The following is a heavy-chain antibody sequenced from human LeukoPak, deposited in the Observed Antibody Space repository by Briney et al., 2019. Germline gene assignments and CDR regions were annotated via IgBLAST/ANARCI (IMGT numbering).Heavy chain of an antibody. CDR1: GFTFSSYA. CDR3: AKVGDSRELLP. J-gene: IGHJ4*02. CDR2: ISGSGGST. Sequence: GGSLRLSCAASGFTFSSYAMSSVRQAPGKGLEWVSAISGSGGSTYYADSVKGRFTTSRDNSKNTLYLQMNSLRAEDTAVYYCAKVGDSRELLPWGQGTLVTVSS. V-gene: IGHV3-23*01. D-gene: IGHD1-26*01.